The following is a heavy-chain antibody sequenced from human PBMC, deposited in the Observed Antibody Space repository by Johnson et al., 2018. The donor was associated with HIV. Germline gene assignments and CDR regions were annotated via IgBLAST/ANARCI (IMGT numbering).Heavy chain of an antibody. D-gene: IGHD6-25*01. Sequence: QVQLVESGGRVVQPGGSLTLSCAASGFTFSTYGMHWVRQAPGMGLEWVAVISYDGSNKYYADSVKGRFTISRDNSKNTLYLQMNSLRAEDTAVYYCAKETPSSGGTFDIWGQGTMVTVSS. V-gene: IGHV3-30*18. CDR3: AKETPSSGGTFDI. CDR1: GFTFSTYG. J-gene: IGHJ3*02. CDR2: ISYDGSNK.